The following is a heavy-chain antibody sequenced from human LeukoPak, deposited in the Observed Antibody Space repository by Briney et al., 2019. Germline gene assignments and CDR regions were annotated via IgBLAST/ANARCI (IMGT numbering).Heavy chain of an antibody. Sequence: PSETLSLTCAVYGGSFSGYYWSWIRQPPGKGLEWVANIKQDGSEKYYVDSVKGRFTISRDNAKNSLYLQMNSLRAEDTAVYYCARYSRGAYYYYMDVWGKGTTVTVSS. D-gene: IGHD3-22*01. CDR2: IKQDGSEK. CDR1: GGSFSGYY. V-gene: IGHV3-7*01. CDR3: ARYSRGAYYYYMDV. J-gene: IGHJ6*03.